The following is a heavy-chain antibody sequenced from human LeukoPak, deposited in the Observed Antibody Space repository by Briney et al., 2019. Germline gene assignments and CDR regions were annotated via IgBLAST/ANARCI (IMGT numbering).Heavy chain of an antibody. J-gene: IGHJ4*02. CDR3: ARDSGYSGYDYTPIDY. D-gene: IGHD5-12*01. CDR1: GFTFSNYW. CDR2: ISYDGSNK. V-gene: IGHV3-30*03. Sequence: HPGGSLRLSCAASGFTFSNYWMHWVRQAPGKGLEWVAVISYDGSNKYYADSVKGRFTISRDNSKNTLYLQMNSLRAEDTAVYYCARDSGYSGYDYTPIDYWGQGTLVTVSS.